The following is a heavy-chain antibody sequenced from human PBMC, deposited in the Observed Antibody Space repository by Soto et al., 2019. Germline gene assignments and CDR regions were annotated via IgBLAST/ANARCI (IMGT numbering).Heavy chain of an antibody. CDR3: AREVNCSDGICYPEYFQR. V-gene: IGHV1-46*01. Sequence: ASVKVSCKASGYIFTAYSMHWVRQAPGQGLEWMGVVNPSGGSTNYAQKFQGRITMTRDTSTSTVYMDLSTLTSEDTAVYYCAREVNCSDGICYPEYFQRWGQGTLVTVSS. J-gene: IGHJ1*01. CDR2: VNPSGGST. CDR1: GYIFTAYS. D-gene: IGHD2-15*01.